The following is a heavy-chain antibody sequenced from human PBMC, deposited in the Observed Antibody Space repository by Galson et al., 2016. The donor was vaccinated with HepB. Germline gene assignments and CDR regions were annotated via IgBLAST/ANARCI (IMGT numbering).Heavy chain of an antibody. V-gene: IGHV6-1*01. CDR1: GDSVSSDSAA. Sequence: CAISGDSVSSDSAAWDWLRQSSSRGLEWLGRTYYRSKWYTDYPESVKGRVTINPDTSKNQFSLQLNSVTPEDTAVYYCAVGHVGTAEDLPFDYWGQGTLVTVSS. CDR2: TYYRSKWYT. J-gene: IGHJ4*02. D-gene: IGHD7-27*01. CDR3: AVGHVGTAEDLPFDY.